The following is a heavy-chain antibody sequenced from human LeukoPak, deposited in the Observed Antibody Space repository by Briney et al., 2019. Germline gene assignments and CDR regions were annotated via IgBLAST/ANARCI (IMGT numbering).Heavy chain of an antibody. CDR1: GFTFSSYG. J-gene: IGHJ5*02. CDR2: ISYDGSNK. CDR3: AKDVTMVRGVIGNWFDP. V-gene: IGHV3-30*18. D-gene: IGHD3-10*01. Sequence: GGSLRLSCAASGFTFSSYGMHWVRQAPGKGLEWVAVISYDGSNKYYADSVKGRFTISRDNSKNTLYLQMNSLRAEDTAVYYCAKDVTMVRGVIGNWFDPWGQGTPVTVSS.